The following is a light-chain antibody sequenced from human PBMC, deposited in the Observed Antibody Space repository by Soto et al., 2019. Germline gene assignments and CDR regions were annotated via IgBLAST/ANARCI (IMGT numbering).Light chain of an antibody. CDR2: AAS. CDR1: QCIYNS. Sequence: DIPMTQSPSSLSASVGDRVTITCRASQCIYNSLNGYHQKPGRAPKLLIYAASNLHSGVPSRFSGSASGTDFTLSISSLQPEDCATYYCQQNYSAPYAFGHGTKLEI. J-gene: IGKJ2*01. V-gene: IGKV1-39*01. CDR3: QQNYSAPYA.